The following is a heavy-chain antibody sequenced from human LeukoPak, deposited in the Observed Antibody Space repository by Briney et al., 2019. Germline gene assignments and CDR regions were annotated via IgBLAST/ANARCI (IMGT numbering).Heavy chain of an antibody. CDR3: AREVPYDTSVYYQPFDF. CDR2: ISAYSGNT. CDR1: GYTFTSYG. D-gene: IGHD3-22*01. V-gene: IGHV1-18*03. Sequence: ASVKVSCKASGYTFTSYGISWVRQAPGQGLEWMGWISAYSGNTNYAQKLQGRVTMTTDTSTSTAYMELRSLRSDDMAVYYCAREVPYDTSVYYQPFDFWGQGTLVTVSS. J-gene: IGHJ4*02.